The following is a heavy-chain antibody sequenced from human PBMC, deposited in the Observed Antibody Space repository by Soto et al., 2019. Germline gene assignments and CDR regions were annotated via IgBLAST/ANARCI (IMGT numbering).Heavy chain of an antibody. D-gene: IGHD6-13*01. CDR1: GFTFSSYA. J-gene: IGHJ6*02. Sequence: GGSLRLSCAASGFTFSSYAMSWVRQAPGKGLEWVSAISGSGGSTYYADSVKGRFTISRDNSKNTLYLQMNSLRAEDTAVYYCAKDSVWQQLSEETYYYYGMDVWGQGTTVTVSS. CDR3: AKDSVWQQLSEETYYYYGMDV. CDR2: ISGSGGST. V-gene: IGHV3-23*01.